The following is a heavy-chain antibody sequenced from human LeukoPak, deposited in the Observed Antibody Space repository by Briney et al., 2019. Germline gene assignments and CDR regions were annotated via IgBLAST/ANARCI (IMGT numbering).Heavy chain of an antibody. CDR2: IYYSGST. J-gene: IGHJ6*03. Sequence: PSETLSLTCTVSGDSISSSSSYWGWIRQPPGEGLEWIGSIYYSGSTYYNTSLKSRVTISVDTSKNQFSLKLSSVTAADTAVYYCARKVGATSPDHYYYYYYMDVWGKGTTVTISS. D-gene: IGHD1-26*01. CDR3: ARKVGATSPDHYYYYYYMDV. V-gene: IGHV4-39*01. CDR1: GDSISSSSSY.